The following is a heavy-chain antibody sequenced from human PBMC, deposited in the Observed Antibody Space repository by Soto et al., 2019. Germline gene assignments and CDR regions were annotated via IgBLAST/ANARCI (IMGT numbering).Heavy chain of an antibody. V-gene: IGHV4-31*03. CDR2: IFYSGST. D-gene: IGHD6-13*01. J-gene: IGHJ4*02. Sequence: QVQLQESGPGLVKHSQTLSLICTVSGGYINSGGYYWNWIRQHEGKGMEWIGYIFYSGSTYYNTFLMSRITISADTSENQFSLNLSSVTAADTAVYFCARGYHQTRYSSRWLFYYWGQGTLVNVSS. CDR3: ARGYHQTRYSSRWLFYY. CDR1: GGYINSGGYY.